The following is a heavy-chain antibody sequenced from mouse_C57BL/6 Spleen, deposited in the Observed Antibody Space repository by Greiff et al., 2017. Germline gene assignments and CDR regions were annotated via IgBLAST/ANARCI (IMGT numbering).Heavy chain of an antibody. J-gene: IGHJ2*01. D-gene: IGHD1-1*01. Sequence: EVKLMESGGGLVKPGGSLKLSCAASGFTFSDYGMHWVRQAPEKGLEWVAYISRGSSTIYYADTVKGRFTISRDNAKNPLFLQITSLRSDDTAMYYCAKNYYGYFDYWGQGTTLTVSS. CDR1: GFTFSDYG. V-gene: IGHV5-17*01. CDR3: AKNYYGYFDY. CDR2: ISRGSSTI.